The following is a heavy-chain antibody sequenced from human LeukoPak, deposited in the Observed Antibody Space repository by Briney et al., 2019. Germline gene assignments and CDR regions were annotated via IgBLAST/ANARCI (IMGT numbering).Heavy chain of an antibody. D-gene: IGHD4-17*01. CDR1: GFTFRSYW. CDR2: ISSSSSYI. CDR3: ARGYDYGDYVVY. Sequence: GGSLRLSCAASGFTFRSYWMNWVRQAPGKGLEWVSSISSSSSYIYYADSVKGRFTISRDNAKNSLYLQMNSLRAEDTAVYYCARGYDYGDYVVYWGQGTLVTVSS. J-gene: IGHJ4*02. V-gene: IGHV3-21*01.